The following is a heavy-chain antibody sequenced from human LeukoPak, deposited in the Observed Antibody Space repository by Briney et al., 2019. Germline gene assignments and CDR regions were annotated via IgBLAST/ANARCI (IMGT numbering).Heavy chain of an antibody. CDR3: ASTAYYYGSGFDY. Sequence: PSETLSLTCGVFGGSFSGFYWSWIRQPPGKGLEWIGNIYYGGSTYYNASLKSRVTISVDTSKNQFSLKLSSVTAADTAVYYCASTAYYYGSGFDYWGQGTLVTVSS. V-gene: IGHV4-34*01. CDR1: GGSFSGFY. J-gene: IGHJ4*02. CDR2: IYYGGST. D-gene: IGHD3-10*01.